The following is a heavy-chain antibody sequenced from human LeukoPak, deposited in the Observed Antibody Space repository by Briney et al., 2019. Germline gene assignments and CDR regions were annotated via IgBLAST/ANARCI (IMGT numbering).Heavy chain of an antibody. CDR2: ISYDGSNK. V-gene: IGHV3-30*04. D-gene: IGHD5-18*01. Sequence: PGRSLRLSCAASGFTFSSYAMHWVRQAPGKGLEWVAVISYDGSNKYYADSVKGRFTISRDNSKNTLYLQMNSLRSEDTAVYYCAREVYSYALDALDLWGQGTMVTVSP. CDR1: GFTFSSYA. J-gene: IGHJ3*01. CDR3: AREVYSYALDALDL.